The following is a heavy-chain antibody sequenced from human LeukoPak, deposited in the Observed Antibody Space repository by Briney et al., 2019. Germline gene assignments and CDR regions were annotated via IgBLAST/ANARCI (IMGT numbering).Heavy chain of an antibody. D-gene: IGHD3-3*01. CDR1: GFTFSSYW. V-gene: IGHV3-74*01. CDR2: INSDGSST. CDR3: ARDLRFLEWLLYAREDY. Sequence: GGSLRLSCAASGFTFSSYWMHWVRQAPGKGLVWVSRINSDGSSTSYADSVKGRSTISRDNAKNTLYLQMNSLRAEDTAVYYCARDLRFLEWLLYAREDYWGQGTLVTVSS. J-gene: IGHJ4*02.